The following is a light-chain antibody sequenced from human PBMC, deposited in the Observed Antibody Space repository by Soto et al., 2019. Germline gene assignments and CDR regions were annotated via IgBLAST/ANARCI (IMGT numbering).Light chain of an antibody. Sequence: IVLTQSPGALSLSPGERDTLCCRASQSVSNNYLAWYQQKPGQAPRLLIYGASNRATGIPDRFSGSGSGTDFTLTISRLEPEDFAVYYCQQYGSSGTFGQGTKVDI. J-gene: IGKJ1*01. CDR3: QQYGSSGT. CDR1: QSVSNNY. CDR2: GAS. V-gene: IGKV3-20*01.